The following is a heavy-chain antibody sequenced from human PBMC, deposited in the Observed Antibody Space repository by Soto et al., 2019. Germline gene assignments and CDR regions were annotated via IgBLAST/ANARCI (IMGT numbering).Heavy chain of an antibody. Sequence: HVQLVESGGGLVEPGGSLRLSCAASGFSFSDYYVNWIRQAPGKGLEWISYTGRSLYPIYYADSVKGRFSISRDSAKNSVFLQMNRLRIEDTAAYYWATDNRSFWNGYYRRYDYYGMDVWGRGTTVIVSS. D-gene: IGHD3-3*01. CDR1: GFSFSDYY. CDR3: ATDNRSFWNGYYRRYDYYGMDV. J-gene: IGHJ6*02. CDR2: TGRSLYPI. V-gene: IGHV3-11*01.